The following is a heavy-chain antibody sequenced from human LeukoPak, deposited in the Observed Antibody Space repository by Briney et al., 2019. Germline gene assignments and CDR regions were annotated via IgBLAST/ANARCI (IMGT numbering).Heavy chain of an antibody. CDR2: ISGSGGRT. J-gene: IGHJ3*02. D-gene: IGHD3-22*01. V-gene: IGHV3-23*01. CDR3: ARDDSSGYWAAFDI. Sequence: GGSLRLSCAASGFTFSSYAMSWVRQAPGKGLEWVSGISGSGGRTYYADSVKGRFTISRDNSKNTLYLEMNSLRAEDTAVYYCARDDSSGYWAAFDIWGQGTMVTVSS. CDR1: GFTFSSYA.